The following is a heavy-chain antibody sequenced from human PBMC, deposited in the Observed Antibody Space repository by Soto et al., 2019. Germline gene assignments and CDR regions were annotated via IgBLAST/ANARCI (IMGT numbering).Heavy chain of an antibody. CDR2: INPNSGGT. CDR1: GYTFTGYY. CDR3: ARDRREFSITIFGVDPYYYYYYGMDV. D-gene: IGHD3-3*01. J-gene: IGHJ6*02. V-gene: IGHV1-2*04. Sequence: ASVKVSCKASGYTFTGYYMHWVRQAPGQGLEWMGWINPNSGGTNYAQKFQGWVTMTRDMSISTAYMELSRLRSDDTAVYYCARDRREFSITIFGVDPYYYYYYGMDVWGQGTTVTVSS.